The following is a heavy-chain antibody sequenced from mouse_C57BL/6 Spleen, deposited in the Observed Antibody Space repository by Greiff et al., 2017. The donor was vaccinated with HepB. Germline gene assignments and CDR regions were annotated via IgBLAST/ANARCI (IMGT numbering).Heavy chain of an antibody. D-gene: IGHD1-1*01. V-gene: IGHV14-3*01. CDR3: ASPPYYYGSGSWFAY. CDR1: GFNIKNTY. CDR2: IDPANGNT. J-gene: IGHJ3*01. Sequence: VHVKQSVAELVRPGASVKLSCTASGFNIKNTYMHWVKQRPEQGLEWIGRIDPANGNTKYAPKFQGKATITADTSSNTTYLQLSSLTSEDTAIYYCASPPYYYGSGSWFAYWGQGTLVTVSA.